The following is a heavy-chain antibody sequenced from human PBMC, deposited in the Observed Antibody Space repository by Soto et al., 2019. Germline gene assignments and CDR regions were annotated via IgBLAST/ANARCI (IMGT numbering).Heavy chain of an antibody. CDR1: GFTFDDYA. CDR3: AKDVGDGSSGWYGSFKYYYYYMDV. V-gene: IGHV3-9*01. D-gene: IGHD6-19*01. Sequence: GGSLRLSCAASGFTFDDYAMHWVRQAPGKGLEWVSGISWNSGSIGYADSVKGRFTTSRDKAKKSLYLQMNSLRAEDTALYYCAKDVGDGSSGWYGSFKYYYYYMDVWGKGTTVTVSS. CDR2: ISWNSGSI. J-gene: IGHJ6*03.